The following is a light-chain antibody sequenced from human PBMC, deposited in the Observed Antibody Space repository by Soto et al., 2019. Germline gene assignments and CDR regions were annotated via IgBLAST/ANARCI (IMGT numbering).Light chain of an antibody. CDR2: DAS. V-gene: IGKV3-20*01. CDR1: QSVTSNY. Sequence: EIVLTQSPGTLSLSPGERGTLSCRASQSVTSNYLAWYQQKPGQSPSLLIYDASSRATGIPDRFSGSGSGTDFTLTISRLEPEDFAVYYCQQYGTSPQTFGQGTKVEIK. CDR3: QQYGTSPQT. J-gene: IGKJ1*01.